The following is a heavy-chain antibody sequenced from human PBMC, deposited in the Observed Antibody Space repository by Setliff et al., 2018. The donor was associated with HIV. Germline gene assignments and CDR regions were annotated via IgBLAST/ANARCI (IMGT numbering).Heavy chain of an antibody. CDR2: IYYSGTT. Sequence: SETLSLTCTVSGGSISSHYWSWIRQPPGKGLEWIAYIYYSGTTSYNPSLKSRVTISVDTSKNQFSLKLSSVTAADTAFYYCARGIAAAEGYFDYWGQGTLVTVSS. J-gene: IGHJ4*02. D-gene: IGHD6-13*01. CDR3: ARGIAAAEGYFDY. V-gene: IGHV4-59*11. CDR1: GGSISSHY.